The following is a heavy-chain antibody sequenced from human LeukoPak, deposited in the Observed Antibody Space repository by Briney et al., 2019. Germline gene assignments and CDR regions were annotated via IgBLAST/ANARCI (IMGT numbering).Heavy chain of an antibody. CDR3: AKDAYASADYYYYYYMDV. J-gene: IGHJ6*03. V-gene: IGHV3-23*01. CDR2: ISGSGVST. CDR1: GFTFSSYA. Sequence: GGSLRLSCAASGFTFSSYAMSWVRQAPGKGLGWVSAISGSGVSTYYADSVKGRFTISRDNSKNTLYLQMNSLRAEDTAVYYCAKDAYASADYYYYYYMDVWGKGTTVTVSS.